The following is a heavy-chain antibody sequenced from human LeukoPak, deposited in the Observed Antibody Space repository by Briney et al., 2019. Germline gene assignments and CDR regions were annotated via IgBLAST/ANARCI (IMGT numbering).Heavy chain of an antibody. Sequence: GGSLRLSCAASGFTFSSYSMNWVRQAPGKGLEWVSSISSSSSYIYYADSVKGRFTISRDNAKNSLYLQMNSLRAGDTAVYYCARSIAAAADDYWGQGTLVTVSS. CDR2: ISSSSSYI. CDR1: GFTFSSYS. D-gene: IGHD6-13*01. V-gene: IGHV3-21*01. J-gene: IGHJ4*02. CDR3: ARSIAAAADDY.